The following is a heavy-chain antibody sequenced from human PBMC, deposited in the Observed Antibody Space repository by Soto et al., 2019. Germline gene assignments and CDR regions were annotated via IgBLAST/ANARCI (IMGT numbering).Heavy chain of an antibody. V-gene: IGHV1-46*01. CDR1: GYTFTSYY. CDR2: INPSGGST. Sequence: AAVKVSCKASGYTFTSYYMHWVRQAPGQGLEWMGIINPSGGSTSYAQKFQGRVTMTRDTSTSTVYMELSSLRSEDTAVYYCARDQVVVALDYWCQETCVTVSS. CDR3: ARDQVVVALDY. D-gene: IGHD3-22*01. J-gene: IGHJ4*02.